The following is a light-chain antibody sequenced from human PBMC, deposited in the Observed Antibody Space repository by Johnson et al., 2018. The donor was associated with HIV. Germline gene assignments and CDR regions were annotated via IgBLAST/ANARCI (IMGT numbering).Light chain of an antibody. CDR2: DNN. J-gene: IGLJ1*01. CDR1: SSNIGNNY. CDR3: ETWDRSLSANV. V-gene: IGLV1-51*01. Sequence: QSVLTQPPSVSAAPGQKVTISCSGSSSNIGNNYVSWYQQLPGTAPKLLIYDNNKRPSGIPDRFSGSKSGTSATLGITGLQTGDEADYYCETWDRSLSANVFGTGTKVTVL.